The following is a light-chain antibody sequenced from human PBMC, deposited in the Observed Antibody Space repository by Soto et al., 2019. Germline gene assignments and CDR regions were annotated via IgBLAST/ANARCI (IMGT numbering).Light chain of an antibody. Sequence: EMVLTQSPATLYLSPGERATLSCRASQSVSSSLGWYQQKPGQPPRLLIYDASKRVTGIPARFSGSGSGTDFTLAISSLEPEDFAVYFCQQRTDGWTFGQGTKVDIK. CDR2: DAS. J-gene: IGKJ1*01. V-gene: IGKV3-11*01. CDR3: QQRTDGWT. CDR1: QSVSSS.